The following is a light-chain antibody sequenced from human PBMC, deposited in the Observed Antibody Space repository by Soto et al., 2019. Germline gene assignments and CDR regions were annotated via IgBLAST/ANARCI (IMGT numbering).Light chain of an antibody. CDR1: QSVSNNY. CDR3: HQYVSSWT. CDR2: GAT. Sequence: EIVLTQSPGTLSLSPGERATLSCRTSQSVSNNYLAWYQQKPGQAPRLLIHGATTRATGIPARFSGSGSGTEFTPTISSLQSEDFAVYYCHQYVSSWTFGRGTKVDIK. J-gene: IGKJ1*01. V-gene: IGKV3-20*01.